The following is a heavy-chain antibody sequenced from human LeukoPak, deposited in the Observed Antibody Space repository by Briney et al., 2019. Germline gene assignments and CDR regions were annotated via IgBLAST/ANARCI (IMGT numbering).Heavy chain of an antibody. CDR1: GGSISSYY. D-gene: IGHD3-10*01. J-gene: IGHJ5*02. CDR2: IYYSGST. Sequence: PSETLSLTCTVSGGSISSYYWSWIRQPPGKGLEWIGYIYYSGSTNYNPSLKSRVTISVDTSKNQFSLKLSSVTAADTAVYYCARGAMGLWFGELKSWGQGTLVTVSS. V-gene: IGHV4-59*01. CDR3: ARGAMGLWFGELKS.